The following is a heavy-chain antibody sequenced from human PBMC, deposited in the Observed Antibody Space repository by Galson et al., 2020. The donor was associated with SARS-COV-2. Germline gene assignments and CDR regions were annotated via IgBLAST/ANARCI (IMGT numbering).Heavy chain of an antibody. D-gene: IGHD1-20*01. CDR1: GFTFDDYA. Sequence: GGSLRLSCAASGFTFDDYAMHWVRQAPGKGLEWVSGISWNSGSIGYADSVKGRFTISRDNAKNSLYLQMNSLRAEDTALYYCAKDRSWGYNWNDDYYYYMDVWGKGTTVTVSS. V-gene: IGHV3-9*01. CDR3: AKDRSWGYNWNDDYYYYMDV. CDR2: ISWNSGSI. J-gene: IGHJ6*03.